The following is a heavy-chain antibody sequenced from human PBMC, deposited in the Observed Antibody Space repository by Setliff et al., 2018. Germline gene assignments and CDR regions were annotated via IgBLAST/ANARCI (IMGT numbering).Heavy chain of an antibody. Sequence: SETLSLTCAVYGGSFSGYYWSWIRQPPGKGLEWIGEINHSGSTNYNPSLKSRVTISVDTSKNQFSLKLSSVTAADTAVYYCASRLRRIAAAGRRAFDIWGQGTMITVSS. V-gene: IGHV4-34*01. CDR3: ASRLRRIAAAGRRAFDI. J-gene: IGHJ3*02. D-gene: IGHD6-13*01. CDR1: GGSFSGYY. CDR2: INHSGST.